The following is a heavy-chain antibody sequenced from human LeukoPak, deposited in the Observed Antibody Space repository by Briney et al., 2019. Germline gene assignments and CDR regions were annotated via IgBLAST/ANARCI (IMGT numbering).Heavy chain of an antibody. Sequence: PGGSLRLSCAAPGFTFSSYWMSWVRQAPGKGLEWVANIKQDGSEKYYVDSVKGRFTISRDNAKNSLYLQMNSLRAEDTAVYYCASLCSGSYPDAFDIWGQGTMVTVSS. CDR2: IKQDGSEK. V-gene: IGHV3-7*01. J-gene: IGHJ3*02. CDR3: ASLCSGSYPDAFDI. CDR1: GFTFSSYW. D-gene: IGHD1-26*01.